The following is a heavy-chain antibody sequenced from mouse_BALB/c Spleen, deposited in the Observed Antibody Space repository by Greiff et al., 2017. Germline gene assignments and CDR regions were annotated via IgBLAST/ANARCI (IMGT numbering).Heavy chain of an antibody. CDR3: ARGEYGLFAY. J-gene: IGHJ3*01. CDR1: GFTFSDYY. CDR2: ISDGGSYT. D-gene: IGHD2-10*02. Sequence: EVHLVESGGGLVKPGGSLKLSCAASGFTFSDYYMYWVRQTPEKRLEWVATISDGGSYTYYPDSVKGRFTISRDNAKNNLYLQMSSLKSEDTAMYYCARGEYGLFAYWGQGTLVTVSA. V-gene: IGHV5-4*02.